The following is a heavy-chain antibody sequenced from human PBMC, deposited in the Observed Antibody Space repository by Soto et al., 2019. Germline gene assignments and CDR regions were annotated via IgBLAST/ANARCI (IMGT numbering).Heavy chain of an antibody. CDR1: GDSVSSNSAA. Sequence: KQSQTLSLTCAISGDSVSSNSAAWNWIRQSPSRGLEWLGRTYYRSKWYNDYAVSVKSRITINPDTSKNQFSLQLNSVTPEDTAVYYCARGVVVVVAARPGTYYYYYYGMDVWGQGTTVTVSS. V-gene: IGHV6-1*01. D-gene: IGHD2-15*01. CDR3: ARGVVVVVAARPGTYYYYYYGMDV. CDR2: TYYRSKWYN. J-gene: IGHJ6*02.